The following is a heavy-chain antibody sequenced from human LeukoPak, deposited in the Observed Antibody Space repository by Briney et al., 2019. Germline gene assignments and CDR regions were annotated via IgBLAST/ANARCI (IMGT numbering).Heavy chain of an antibody. CDR1: GFTFSSYS. V-gene: IGHV3-21*01. CDR2: ISSSSSYI. J-gene: IGHJ3*02. D-gene: IGHD6-19*01. Sequence: GGSLRLSCAASGFTFSSYSMNWVRQAPGKGLEWVSSISSSSSYIYYADSVKGRFTISRDNAKNSLYLQMNSLRAEDTAVYYCAKDFAVAGRPDAFDIWGQGTMVTVSS. CDR3: AKDFAVAGRPDAFDI.